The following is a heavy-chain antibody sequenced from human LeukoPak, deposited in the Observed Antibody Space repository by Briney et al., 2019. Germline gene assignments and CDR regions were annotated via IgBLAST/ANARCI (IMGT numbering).Heavy chain of an antibody. CDR1: GFTVSSNY. J-gene: IGHJ4*02. CDR2: IYSGGST. Sequence: PGGSLRLSCAASGFTVSSNYMSWVRQAPGKGLEWVSVIYSGGSTYYADSVKGRFTISRDNPKNTLYLQMNSLRAEDTAVYYCARDLCSGGSCYSGGIGYWGQGTLVTVSS. D-gene: IGHD2-15*01. CDR3: ARDLCSGGSCYSGGIGY. V-gene: IGHV3-66*01.